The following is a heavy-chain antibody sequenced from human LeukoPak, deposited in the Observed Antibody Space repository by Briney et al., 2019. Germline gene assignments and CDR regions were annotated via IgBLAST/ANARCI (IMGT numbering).Heavy chain of an antibody. CDR3: AREMGVVTAHGIDV. CDR1: GGSISSISSNNYH. CDR2: IYYSGSA. J-gene: IGHJ6*02. V-gene: IGHV4-39*02. Sequence: SETLSLTCIVSGGSISSISSNNYHWGWIRQPPGKGLEWIGSIYYSGSAYYNPSLKSRVTISVDTSKNQFSLKLSSVTAADTALYYCAREMGVVTAHGIDVWGQGTTVTVSS. D-gene: IGHD4-23*01.